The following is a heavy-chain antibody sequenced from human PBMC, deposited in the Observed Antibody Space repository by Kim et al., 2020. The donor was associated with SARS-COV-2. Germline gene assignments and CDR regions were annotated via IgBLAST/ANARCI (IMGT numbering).Heavy chain of an antibody. CDR3: ARVGGGWPTYNFDY. CDR1: GDSISSSSYY. J-gene: IGHJ4*02. Sequence: SETLSLTCTVSGDSISSSSYYWGWIRQPPGKGLEWIGSIHNSGSTYYNPSLKSRVTISVDSSKNQFSLRLSSVTAADTAVYFCARVGGGWPTYNFDYWGQGTLVTVSS. D-gene: IGHD2-15*01. V-gene: IGHV4-39*07. CDR2: IHNSGST.